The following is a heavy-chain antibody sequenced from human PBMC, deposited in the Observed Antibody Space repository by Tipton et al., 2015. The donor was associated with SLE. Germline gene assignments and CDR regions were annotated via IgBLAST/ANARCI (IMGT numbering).Heavy chain of an antibody. CDR3: ATGDDYGDYWSFDY. V-gene: IGHV4-59*01. D-gene: IGHD4-17*01. CDR1: GGSISANY. Sequence: TLSLTCSVSGGSISANYWSWIRQPPGKGLDWIGYIHYSGTTNYNPSLKSRVSISLDTSNNQLSLKLSSVTAADTAVYYCATGDDYGDYWSFDYWGQGTLVTVSS. CDR2: IHYSGTT. J-gene: IGHJ4*02.